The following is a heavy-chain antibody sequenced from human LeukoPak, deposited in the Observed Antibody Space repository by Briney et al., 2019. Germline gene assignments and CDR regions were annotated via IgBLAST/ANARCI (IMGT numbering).Heavy chain of an antibody. J-gene: IGHJ4*02. CDR2: ISGSGGST. Sequence: PGGSLRLSCAASGFTSSSYAMSWVRQAPGKGLEWVSAISGSGGSTYYADSVKGRFTISRDNSKNTLYLQMNSLRAEDTAVYYCAKDLERQTYYYDSSGYGTAGLDYWGQGTLVTVSS. CDR1: GFTSSSYA. V-gene: IGHV3-23*01. D-gene: IGHD3-22*01. CDR3: AKDLERQTYYYDSSGYGTAGLDY.